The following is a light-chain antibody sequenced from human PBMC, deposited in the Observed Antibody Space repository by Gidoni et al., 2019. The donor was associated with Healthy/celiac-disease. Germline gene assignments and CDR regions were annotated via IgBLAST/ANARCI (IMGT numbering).Light chain of an antibody. CDR2: GKN. CDR1: SLRSYY. V-gene: IGLV3-19*01. CDR3: NSRDSSGNHLGV. Sequence: SSELTQDPAVSVALGQTVRITCQGDSLRSYYASWYQQKPGQAPVLVIYGKNNRPSGIPDRFSGSSSGNTASLTITGAQAEDEAYYYCNSRDSSGNHLGVFGTGTKVTVL. J-gene: IGLJ1*01.